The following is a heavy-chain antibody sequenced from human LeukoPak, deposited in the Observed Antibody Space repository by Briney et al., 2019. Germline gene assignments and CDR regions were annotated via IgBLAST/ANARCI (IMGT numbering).Heavy chain of an antibody. Sequence: SQTLSLTCTVSGGSISSYYWSWIRQPPGKGLEWIGYIYYSGSTNYNPSLKSRVTISVDTSKSQFSLKLSSVTAADTAVYYCARQNYDILTGYYTDAFDIWGQGTMVTVSS. J-gene: IGHJ3*02. CDR2: IYYSGST. CDR1: GGSISSYY. CDR3: ARQNYDILTGYYTDAFDI. D-gene: IGHD3-9*01. V-gene: IGHV4-59*01.